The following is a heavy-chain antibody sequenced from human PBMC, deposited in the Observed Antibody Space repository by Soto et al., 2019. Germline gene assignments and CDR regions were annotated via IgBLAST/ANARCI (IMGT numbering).Heavy chain of an antibody. V-gene: IGHV3-23*01. J-gene: IGHJ4*02. Sequence: GGSLRLSCAASGFTFSSYAMSWVRQAPGKGLEWVSAISGSGGSTYYADSVKGRFTISRDNSKNTLYLQMNSLRAEDTAVYYCANEPSDYGDYCSDYWGQGTLVTVSS. CDR1: GFTFSSYA. CDR3: ANEPSDYGDYCSDY. D-gene: IGHD4-17*01. CDR2: ISGSGGST.